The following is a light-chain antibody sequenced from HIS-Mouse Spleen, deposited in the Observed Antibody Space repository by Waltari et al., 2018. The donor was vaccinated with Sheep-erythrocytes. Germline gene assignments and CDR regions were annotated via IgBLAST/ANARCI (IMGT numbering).Light chain of an antibody. V-gene: IGLV2-11*01. J-gene: IGLJ1*01. Sequence: QSALTQPRSVSGSPGQSVTISCTGTSSDVGGYNYVSWYQQHPGKAPKLRIYDVSKRPSGVPDRVSGSTSGNTASLTIAGLQAEDEADYYCCSYAGSYNHGFATGTKVTVL. CDR1: SSDVGGYNY. CDR2: DVS. CDR3: CSYAGSYNHG.